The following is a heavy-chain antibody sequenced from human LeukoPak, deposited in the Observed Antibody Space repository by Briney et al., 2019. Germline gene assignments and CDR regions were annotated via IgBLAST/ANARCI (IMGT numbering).Heavy chain of an antibody. CDR3: ARDRTSYGPRYFDY. J-gene: IGHJ4*02. Sequence: SETLSLTCTVSGGSISSYYWSWIRQPPGKGLEWIGYIYYSGSTNYNPSLKSRVTISVDTSKNQLSLKLSSVTAADTAVYYCARDRTSYGPRYFDYWGQGTLVTVSS. CDR2: IYYSGST. CDR1: GGSISSYY. D-gene: IGHD2-2*01. V-gene: IGHV4-59*12.